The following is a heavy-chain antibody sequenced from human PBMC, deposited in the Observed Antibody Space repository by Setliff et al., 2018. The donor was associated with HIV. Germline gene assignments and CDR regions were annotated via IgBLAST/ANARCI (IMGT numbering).Heavy chain of an antibody. V-gene: IGHV4-59*01. Sequence: SETLSLTCIVSGCSMDNYYWNWVRQPPGKGPEWIGNMCHNENGVTTNQNPSLKSRVVMYLDRTKNEFSLSLFSATTADTAVYYCARDRGSGWYGYFQQWGQGSQVTVSS. D-gene: IGHD6-19*01. J-gene: IGHJ1*01. CDR1: GCSMDNYY. CDR3: ARDRGSGWYGYFQQ. CDR2: MCHNENGVTT.